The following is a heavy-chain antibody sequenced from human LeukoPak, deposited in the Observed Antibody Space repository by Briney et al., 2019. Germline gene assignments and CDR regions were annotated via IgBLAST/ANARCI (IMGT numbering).Heavy chain of an antibody. J-gene: IGHJ4*02. CDR2: IKQDGSEK. CDR1: GFTFSSYW. Sequence: PGGSLGLSCAASGFTFSSYWMSWVRQAPGKGLEWVANIKQDGSEKYYVDSVKGRFTISRDNAKNSLYLQMNSLRAEDTAVYYCARDRSSGVVLKPFDYWGQGTLVTVSS. V-gene: IGHV3-7*03. CDR3: ARDRSSGVVLKPFDY. D-gene: IGHD3-16*01.